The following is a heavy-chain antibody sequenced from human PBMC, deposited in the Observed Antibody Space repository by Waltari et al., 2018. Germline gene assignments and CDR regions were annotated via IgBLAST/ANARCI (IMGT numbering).Heavy chain of an antibody. D-gene: IGHD6-19*01. CDR1: GGTFSSYA. J-gene: IGHJ4*02. CDR2: IIPICGTA. V-gene: IGHV1-69*12. CDR3: ARDVVAVAARRKGGDYFDY. Sequence: QVQLVQSGAEVKKPGSSVKVSCKASGGTFSSYAISWVRQAPGQGLEWMGGIIPICGTANYAQKFQGRVTITADESTSTAYMELSSLRSEDTAVYYCARDVVAVAARRKGGDYFDYWGQGTLVTVSS.